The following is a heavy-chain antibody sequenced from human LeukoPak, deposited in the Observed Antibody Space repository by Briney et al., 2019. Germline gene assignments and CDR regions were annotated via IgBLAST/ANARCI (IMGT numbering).Heavy chain of an antibody. CDR2: INPNSGGT. D-gene: IGHD2-2*01. Sequence: ASVKVSCKASGYTFTGYYMHWVRQAPGQGLEWMGWINPNSGGTNYAQKFQGRVTMTRDTSISTAYMELSRLRSDDTAVYYCARELYDIVVVPAAYDYWGQGTLVTDSS. J-gene: IGHJ4*02. CDR3: ARELYDIVVVPAAYDY. CDR1: GYTFTGYY. V-gene: IGHV1-2*02.